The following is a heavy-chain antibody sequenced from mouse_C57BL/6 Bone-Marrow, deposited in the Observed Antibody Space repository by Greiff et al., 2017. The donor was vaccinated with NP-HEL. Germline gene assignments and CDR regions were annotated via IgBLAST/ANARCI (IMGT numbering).Heavy chain of an antibody. CDR2: INPNNGGT. V-gene: IGHV1-26*01. CDR1: GYTFTDYY. J-gene: IGHJ1*03. Sequence: EVQLQQSGPELVKPGASVKISCKASGYTFTDYYMNWVKQSPGKSLEWIGDINPNNGGTSYNQKFKGKATLTVDKSSSTAYMELRSLTSEDSAVYYCARYYYGSSHWYFDVWGTGTTVTVSS. CDR3: ARYYYGSSHWYFDV. D-gene: IGHD1-1*01.